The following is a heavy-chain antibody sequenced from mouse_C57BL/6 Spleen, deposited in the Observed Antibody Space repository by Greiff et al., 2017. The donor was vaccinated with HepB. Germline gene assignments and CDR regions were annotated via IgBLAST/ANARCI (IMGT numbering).Heavy chain of an antibody. V-gene: IGHV2-9-1*01. D-gene: IGHD2-3*01. CDR2: IWTGGGT. Sequence: QVQLQQSGPGLVAPSQSLSITCTVSGFSLTSYAISWVRQPPGKGLEWLGVIWTGGGTNYNSALKSRLSISKDNSKSQVFLKMNSLQTDDTARYYCARPYDGQQEAWFAYWGQGTLVTVSA. CDR3: ARPYDGQQEAWFAY. J-gene: IGHJ3*01. CDR1: GFSLTSYA.